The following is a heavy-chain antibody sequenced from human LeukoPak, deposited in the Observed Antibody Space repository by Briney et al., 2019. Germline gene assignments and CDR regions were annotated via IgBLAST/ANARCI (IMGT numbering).Heavy chain of an antibody. V-gene: IGHV4-61*02. CDR2: IYTSGST. Sequence: SETLSLTCTVSGGSISSGIYYWSWIRQPAGEGLEWIGRIYTSGSTNYNPSLKSRVTISVDTSKNQFSLKLSSVTAADTAVYYCARGYCSGGSCYRPRYDAFDIWGQGTMVTVSS. CDR1: GGSISSGIYY. D-gene: IGHD2-15*01. CDR3: ARGYCSGGSCYRPRYDAFDI. J-gene: IGHJ3*02.